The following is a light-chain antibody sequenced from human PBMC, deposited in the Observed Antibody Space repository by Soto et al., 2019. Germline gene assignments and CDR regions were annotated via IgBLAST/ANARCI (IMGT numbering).Light chain of an antibody. Sequence: QSVLTQPPSVSGAPGQRVTISCTGSSSNIGAGYDVHWYQQLPGTAPKLLIYGNSNRPSGVPDRFSGSKSGTSASLAITGRQEEDDADYYCQSYDSSLSGSDVVFGGGTKLTVL. CDR3: QSYDSSLSGSDVV. J-gene: IGLJ2*01. CDR2: GNS. CDR1: SSNIGAGYD. V-gene: IGLV1-40*01.